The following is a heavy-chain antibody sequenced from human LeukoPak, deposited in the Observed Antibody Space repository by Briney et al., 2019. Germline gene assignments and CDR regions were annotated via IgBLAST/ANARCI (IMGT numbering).Heavy chain of an antibody. CDR3: ARLGGDWEFDY. J-gene: IGHJ4*02. V-gene: IGHV4-59*08. CDR1: GASISVNY. D-gene: IGHD3/OR15-3a*01. Sequence: SESLSLTCIVSGASISVNYWSWIRQPRGKALVWIGYIYYSGNTNYNPSLKSRVTIPVDKSKNQFSLRLSSVTAADTAVYYCARLGGDWEFDYWGQGTLVTVSS. CDR2: IYYSGNT.